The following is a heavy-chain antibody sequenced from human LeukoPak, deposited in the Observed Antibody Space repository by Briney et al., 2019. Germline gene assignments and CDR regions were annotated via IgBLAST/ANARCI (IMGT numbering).Heavy chain of an antibody. J-gene: IGHJ4*02. CDR3: AKSLGRIAVAGTTLDY. D-gene: IGHD6-19*01. CDR1: GFTFDDYA. CDR2: ISCDGGST. Sequence: GGSLRLSCAASGFTFDDYAMHWVRQAPGKGLEWVSLISCDGGSTYYADSVKGRFTISRDNSKNSLYLQMSSLRAEDTALYYCAKSLGRIAVAGTTLDYWGQGTLVTVSS. V-gene: IGHV3-43D*03.